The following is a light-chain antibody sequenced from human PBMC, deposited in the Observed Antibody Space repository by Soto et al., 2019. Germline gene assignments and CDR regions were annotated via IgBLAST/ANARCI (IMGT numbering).Light chain of an antibody. CDR3: RQYNNWPPWT. J-gene: IGKJ1*01. V-gene: IGKV3-15*01. CDR1: QSVISSY. CDR2: GAS. Sequence: ENVLTQSPGTLSLSPGERATLSCRASQSVISSYLAWYRQKPGQAPRLLIYGASTRATGIPARFSGSGSGTDFTLTISSLQSEDFAVYYCRQYNNWPPWTFGQGTKVDIK.